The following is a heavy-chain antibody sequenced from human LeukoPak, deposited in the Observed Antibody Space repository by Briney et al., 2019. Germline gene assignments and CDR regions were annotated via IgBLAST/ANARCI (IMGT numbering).Heavy chain of an antibody. V-gene: IGHV3-30*02. J-gene: IGHJ4*02. CDR3: ARAIGSSWGEVDY. Sequence: PWGSLRLSCAASGFTFSSYGMHWVRQAPGKGLEWVAFIRYDGSNKYYADSVKGRFTISRDNSKNTLFLQMNSLRSEDTAVYYCARAIGSSWGEVDYWGQGTLVTVSS. CDR1: GFTFSSYG. D-gene: IGHD6-13*01. CDR2: IRYDGSNK.